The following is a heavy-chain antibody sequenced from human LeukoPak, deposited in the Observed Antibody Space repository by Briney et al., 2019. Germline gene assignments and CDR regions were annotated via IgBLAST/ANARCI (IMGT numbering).Heavy chain of an antibody. CDR1: GFTFSSYA. CDR2: ISGSGGST. V-gene: IGHV3-23*01. CDR3: AILPRRGYCSSTSCYAVDY. Sequence: GGSLRLSCAASGFTFSSYAMSWVRQAPGKGLEWVSAISGSGGSTYYADSVKGRFTISRDNSKNTLYPQMNSLRAEDTAVYYCAILPRRGYCSSTSCYAVDYWGQGTLVTVSS. J-gene: IGHJ4*02. D-gene: IGHD2-2*01.